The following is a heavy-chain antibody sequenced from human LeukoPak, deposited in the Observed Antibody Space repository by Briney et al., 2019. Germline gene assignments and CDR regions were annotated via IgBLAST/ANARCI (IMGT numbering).Heavy chain of an antibody. CDR3: AKGPGDYYYYDYMDV. CDR2: ISGSGGST. CDR1: GFTFSSYA. Sequence: GLLRLSCAASGFTFSSYAMSWVSQPPGKGLECVSAISGSGGSTYYADSVKGRFTISRDNSKNTLYLQMNSLRAEDTAVYYCAKGPGDYYYYDYMDVWGKGTTVTVSS. V-gene: IGHV3-23*01. J-gene: IGHJ6*03.